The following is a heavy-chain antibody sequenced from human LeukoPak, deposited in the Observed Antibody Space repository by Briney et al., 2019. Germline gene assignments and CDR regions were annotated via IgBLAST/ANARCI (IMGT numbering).Heavy chain of an antibody. CDR2: IRSKAYGGTT. CDR3: TRDQTKWELYYFDY. Sequence: GGSLRLSCTASGFTFGDYAMSWVRQAPGKGLEWVGFIRSKAYGGTTEYAASVKGRFTISRDDSKSIAYLQMNSLKTEDTAVYYCTRDQTKWELYYFDYWGQGTLVTVSS. CDR1: GFTFGDYA. V-gene: IGHV3-49*04. J-gene: IGHJ4*02. D-gene: IGHD1-26*01.